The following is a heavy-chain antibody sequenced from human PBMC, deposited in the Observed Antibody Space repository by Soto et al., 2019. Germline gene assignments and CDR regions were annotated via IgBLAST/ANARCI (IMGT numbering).Heavy chain of an antibody. V-gene: IGHV4-31*03. D-gene: IGHD2-2*01. CDR2: ITYSGDT. CDR3: ARDSCSSTSWEGCWFGP. Sequence: KPSETLSLTCTVSGASISSAGYSWSWVRQHPGKGLEWIGYITYSGDTDYNPSLRSRVSISIDTSRNQFSLKLSSVTAADTAVYYCARDSCSSTSWEGCWFGPWGQGTLVTVSS. J-gene: IGHJ5*02. CDR1: GASISSAGYS.